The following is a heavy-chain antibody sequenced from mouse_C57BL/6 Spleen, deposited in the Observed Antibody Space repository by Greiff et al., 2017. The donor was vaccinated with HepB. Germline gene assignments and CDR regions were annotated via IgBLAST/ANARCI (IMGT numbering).Heavy chain of an antibody. CDR1: GFTFSSYN. J-gene: IGHJ3*01. D-gene: IGHD1-1*01. CDR3: AILYGSSSAGFAY. V-gene: IGHV5-9*01. CDR2: ISGGGGNT. Sequence: EVQVVESGGGLVKPGGSLKLSCAASGFTFSSYNMSWVRQTPETRLEWVATISGGGGNTYYPDSVKGRITIISDNAKNTLYLQMSSLRSEDTALYYCAILYGSSSAGFAYWGQGTLVTVSA.